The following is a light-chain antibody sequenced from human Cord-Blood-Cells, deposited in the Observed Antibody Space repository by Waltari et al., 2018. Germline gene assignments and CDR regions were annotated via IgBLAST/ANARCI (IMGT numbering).Light chain of an antibody. Sequence: EIVFTQSPGTLSLYPVARGTHSCRASQSVSSSYLAWYQQKPGQAPRLLIYGASSRATGIPDRFSGSGSGTDFTPTISRLEPEDFAVYYCQQYGSSLLFTFGPGTKVDIK. J-gene: IGKJ3*01. V-gene: IGKV3-20*01. CDR3: QQYGSSLLFT. CDR1: QSVSSSY. CDR2: GAS.